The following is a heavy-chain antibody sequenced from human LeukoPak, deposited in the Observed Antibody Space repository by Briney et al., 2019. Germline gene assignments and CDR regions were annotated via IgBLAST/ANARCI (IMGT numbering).Heavy chain of an antibody. Sequence: PGGSLRLSCAASGFTFDNYAMNWVRQAPGKGLEWVSYIRGGGGVTCYSDSVKDRFTISRDNSKNTLYLQMNSLRAEDTAIYYCAKCSASYYNDAFDIWGRGTMVTVSS. CDR3: AKCSASYYNDAFDI. V-gene: IGHV3-23*01. CDR2: IRGGGGVT. D-gene: IGHD3-10*01. J-gene: IGHJ3*02. CDR1: GFTFDNYA.